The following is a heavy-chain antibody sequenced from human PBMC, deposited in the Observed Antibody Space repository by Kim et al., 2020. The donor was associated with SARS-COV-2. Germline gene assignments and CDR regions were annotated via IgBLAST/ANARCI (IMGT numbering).Heavy chain of an antibody. J-gene: IGHJ1*01. CDR3: ARGRDFQH. CDR2: GGN. Sequence: GGNNYDQRFQGRVTRTREPSISTAYMELSRLRSDDTAVYYCARGRDFQHWGQGTLVTVSS. V-gene: IGHV1-2*02.